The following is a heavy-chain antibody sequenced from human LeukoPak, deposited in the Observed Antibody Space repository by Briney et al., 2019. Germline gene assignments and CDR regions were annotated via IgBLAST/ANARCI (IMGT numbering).Heavy chain of an antibody. CDR3: ARGPSSGSFDY. J-gene: IGHJ4*02. D-gene: IGHD6-19*01. V-gene: IGHV1-2*02. Sequence: ASVKVSCKASGYTFTGYYMHWMRQAPGQGLEWMGWINPKNGGTKYSQKFQGRVTMTRDASISTAYMELGRLISDDTAVYYCARGPSSGSFDYWGQGTLVTVSS. CDR2: INPKNGGT. CDR1: GYTFTGYY.